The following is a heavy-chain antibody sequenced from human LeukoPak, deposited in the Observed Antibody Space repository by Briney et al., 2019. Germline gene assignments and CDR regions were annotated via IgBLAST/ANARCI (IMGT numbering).Heavy chain of an antibody. CDR3: ASTLGNWFDP. CDR2: IYYSGST. Sequence: NPSETLSLTCTVSGGSISSYYWSWIRQPPGKGLEWIGYIYYSGSTNYNPSLKSRVTISVDTSKNQFSLKLSSVTAADTAVYYCASTLGNWFDPWGQGTLVTVSS. J-gene: IGHJ5*02. CDR1: GGSISSYY. V-gene: IGHV4-59*01. D-gene: IGHD7-27*01.